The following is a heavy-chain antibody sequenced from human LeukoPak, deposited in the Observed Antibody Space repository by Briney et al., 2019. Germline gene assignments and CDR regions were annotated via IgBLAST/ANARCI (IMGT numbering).Heavy chain of an antibody. CDR3: ARRQTGAGESQYNWFDP. Sequence: GESLKISCKGSGYSFTSYWIGWVRQMPGKGLEWMGIIYPGDSSTRYGPSLQGQVTISADKSISTAYLQWSSLEASDTAMYYCARRQTGAGESQYNWFDPWGQGTLVTVSS. D-gene: IGHD3-10*01. CDR2: IYPGDSST. CDR1: GYSFTSYW. J-gene: IGHJ5*02. V-gene: IGHV5-51*01.